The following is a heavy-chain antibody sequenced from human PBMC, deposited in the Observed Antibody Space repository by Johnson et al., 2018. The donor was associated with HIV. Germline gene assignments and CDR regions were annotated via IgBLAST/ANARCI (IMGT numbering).Heavy chain of an antibody. Sequence: VQLVESGGGLVQPGGSLRLSCGVSGISVSVNHMSWVRQHPGKGLEWVSLIDSGGTTNYADSVKGRFTISRDISKNTLYLQMNSLRAEDTALYHCARPHSGQYKYAFDIWGQGTKVTVSS. J-gene: IGHJ3*02. CDR3: ARPHSGQYKYAFDI. CDR2: IDSGGTT. CDR1: GISVSVNH. D-gene: IGHD5-12*01. V-gene: IGHV3-66*04.